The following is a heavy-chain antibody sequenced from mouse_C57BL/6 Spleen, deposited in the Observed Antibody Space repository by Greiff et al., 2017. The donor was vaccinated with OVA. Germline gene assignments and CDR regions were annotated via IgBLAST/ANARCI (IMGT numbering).Heavy chain of an antibody. CDR3: ARDSPDYAMDY. J-gene: IGHJ4*01. V-gene: IGHV5-16*01. Sequence: EVQLVESAGGLVQPGSSMKLSCTASGFTFSDYYMAWVRQVPEKGLEWVANINYDGSSTYYLDSLKSRFIISRDNAKNILYLQMSSLKSEDTATYYCARDSPDYAMDYWGQGTSVTVSS. CDR1: GFTFSDYY. CDR2: INYDGSST.